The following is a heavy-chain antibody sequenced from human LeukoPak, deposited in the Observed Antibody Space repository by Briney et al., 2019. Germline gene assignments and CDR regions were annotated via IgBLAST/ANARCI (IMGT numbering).Heavy chain of an antibody. CDR1: GFTFSSYW. CDR3: AVSPPYSSGWSFDY. Sequence: PGGSLRLSCAASGFTFSSYWMHWVRQAPGKGLVWVSRINSDGSSTSYADSVKGRFTISRDNAKNTLYLQMNSLRAEDTAVYYCAVSPPYSSGWSFDYWGLGTLVTVSS. J-gene: IGHJ4*02. D-gene: IGHD6-19*01. CDR2: INSDGSST. V-gene: IGHV3-74*01.